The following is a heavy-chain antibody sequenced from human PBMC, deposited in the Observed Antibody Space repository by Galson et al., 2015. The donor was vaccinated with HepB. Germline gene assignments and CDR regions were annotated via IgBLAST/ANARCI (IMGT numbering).Heavy chain of an antibody. CDR3: ATVGPERYIVGSSPHAFDI. J-gene: IGHJ3*02. CDR1: GYTLTELS. Sequence: SVKVSCKVSGYTLTELSMHWVRQAPGKGLEWMGGFDPEDGETIYAQKFQGRVTMTEDTSTDTAYMELSSLRSEDTAVYYCATVGPERYIVGSSPHAFDIWGQGTMVTVSS. V-gene: IGHV1-24*01. CDR2: FDPEDGET. D-gene: IGHD1-26*01.